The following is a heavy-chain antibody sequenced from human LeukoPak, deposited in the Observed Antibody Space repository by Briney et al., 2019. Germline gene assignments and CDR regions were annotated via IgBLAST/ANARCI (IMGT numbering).Heavy chain of an antibody. J-gene: IGHJ4*02. Sequence: GGSLRLSCAASGFTFSSYGMHWVRQAPGKGLEWVAVISYDGSNKYYADSVKGRFTISRDNSKNTLYLQMKSLRAEDTAVYYCSKNVRGVISYFDYWGPGTLVTGSS. CDR2: ISYDGSNK. V-gene: IGHV3-30*18. D-gene: IGHD3-10*02. CDR1: GFTFSSYG. CDR3: SKNVRGVISYFDY.